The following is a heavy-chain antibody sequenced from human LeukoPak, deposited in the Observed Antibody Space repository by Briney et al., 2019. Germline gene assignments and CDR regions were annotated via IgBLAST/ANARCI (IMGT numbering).Heavy chain of an antibody. CDR1: GFTFSSYA. CDR3: AKVETSGGANCYALDY. J-gene: IGHJ4*02. Sequence: GGSLRLSCAASGFTFSSYAMTRVCQAPDKGLEWVSAISGSDGSTYYADSVKGRFTISRDDSQNTLYLQMNSLSAEDTAVYYCAKVETSGGANCYALDYWGQGTLVTAS. CDR2: ISGSDGST. V-gene: IGHV3-23*01. D-gene: IGHD2-2*01.